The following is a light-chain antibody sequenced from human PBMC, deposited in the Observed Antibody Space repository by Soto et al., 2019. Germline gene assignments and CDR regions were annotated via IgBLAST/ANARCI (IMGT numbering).Light chain of an antibody. CDR2: VEGSGSY. CDR3: ETWDSNTRV. V-gene: IGLV4-60*03. J-gene: IGLJ3*02. CDR1: SGHSSYI. Sequence: QSVLTQSSSASASLGSSVTLTCTLSSGHSSYIIAWHQQQPGQAPRHLMKVEGSGSYNKGSGVPDRFSGSSSGADRYLTISHLQSEDEADYYCETWDSNTRVFGGGTKVTVL.